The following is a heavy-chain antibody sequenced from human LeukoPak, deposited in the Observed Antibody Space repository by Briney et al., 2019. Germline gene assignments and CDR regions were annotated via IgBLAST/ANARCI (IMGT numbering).Heavy chain of an antibody. J-gene: IGHJ4*02. D-gene: IGHD3-22*01. CDR3: ARDGRSSGYYYHDY. CDR1: GYSISSDYY. V-gene: IGHV4-38-2*02. Sequence: SETLSLTCTVSGYSISSDYYWGWLRQPPGSGLEWIGSIYHSGSTCYNPSLKSRVTISVDTSKNQFSLKLSSVTAADTSVYYCARDGRSSGYYYHDYWGQGTLVTVSA. CDR2: IYHSGST.